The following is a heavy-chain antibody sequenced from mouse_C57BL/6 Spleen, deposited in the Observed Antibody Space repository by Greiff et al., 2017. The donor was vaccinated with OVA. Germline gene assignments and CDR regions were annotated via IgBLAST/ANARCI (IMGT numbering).Heavy chain of an antibody. CDR2: IYPGDGDT. Sequence: VHLVESGPELVKPGASVKISCKASGYAFSSSWMNWVKQRPGKGLEWIGRIYPGDGDTNYNGKFKGKATLTADKSSSTAYMQLSGLTSEDSAVYFCARGENYYYGSSSFAYWGQGTLVTVSA. J-gene: IGHJ3*01. CDR1: GYAFSSSW. CDR3: ARGENYYYGSSSFAY. V-gene: IGHV1-82*01. D-gene: IGHD1-1*01.